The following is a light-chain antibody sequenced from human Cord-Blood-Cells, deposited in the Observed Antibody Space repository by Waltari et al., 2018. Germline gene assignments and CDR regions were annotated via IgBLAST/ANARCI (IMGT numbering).Light chain of an antibody. V-gene: IGLV2-8*01. CDR1: SSDVGGYNY. J-gene: IGLJ1*01. Sequence: QSALTQPPSASGSPGQSVTISCTGTSSDVGGYNYVSWYQQHPGKAPKLLIYEVSKRHSWFPDRFSGSKAGNTASLTVSGLQAEDEADYYCSSYAGSNNLVFGTGTKVTVL. CDR2: EVS. CDR3: SSYAGSNNLV.